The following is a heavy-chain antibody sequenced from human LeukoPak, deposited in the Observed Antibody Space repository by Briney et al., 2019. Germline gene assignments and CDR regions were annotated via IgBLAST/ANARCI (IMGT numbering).Heavy chain of an antibody. D-gene: IGHD3-22*01. J-gene: IGHJ4*02. CDR1: GFTFTSSA. Sequence: GASVKVSCKASGFTFTSSAMKWVRQARGQRREWRGWIVVGSGNTNYAQKFQERVTITRDMSTSTAYMELSSLRSEDTAVYYCAADSGDSSGYLPDYWGQGTLVTVSS. V-gene: IGHV1-58*02. CDR3: AADSGDSSGYLPDY. CDR2: IVVGSGNT.